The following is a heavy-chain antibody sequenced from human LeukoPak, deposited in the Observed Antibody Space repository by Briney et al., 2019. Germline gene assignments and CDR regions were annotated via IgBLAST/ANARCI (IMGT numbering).Heavy chain of an antibody. V-gene: IGHV4-59*08. Sequence: SETLSLTCTVSGGSISSYYWSWIRQPPGKGLEWIGYIYYSGSTYYNPSLKSRVTISVDTSKNQFSLKLSSVTAADTAVYYCASLTVSGGHYFDYWGQGTLVTVSS. CDR1: GGSISSYY. CDR2: IYYSGST. CDR3: ASLTVSGGHYFDY. J-gene: IGHJ4*02. D-gene: IGHD4-11*01.